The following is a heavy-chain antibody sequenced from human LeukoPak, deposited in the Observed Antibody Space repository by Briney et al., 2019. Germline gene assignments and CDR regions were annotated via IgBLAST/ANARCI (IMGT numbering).Heavy chain of an antibody. V-gene: IGHV1-46*01. CDR3: ARDVGGAYCSGDGCYSDAFDI. D-gene: IGHD2-15*01. CDR1: GYTLTSYF. CDR2: INPGDGST. Sequence: ASVKVSCKSSGYTLTSYFMNWVRQAPGQGLGWMGIINPGDGSTGYAQKFQGRVTMTRDTSTSTVYMELSGLGSEDTAVYFCARDVGGAYCSGDGCYSDAFDIWGQGTIVTVSS. J-gene: IGHJ3*02.